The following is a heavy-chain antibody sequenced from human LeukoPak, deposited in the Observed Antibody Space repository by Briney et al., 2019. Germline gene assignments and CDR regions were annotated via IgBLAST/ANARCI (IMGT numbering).Heavy chain of an antibody. CDR2: IKQDGSEK. Sequence: GGSLRLSCAASGFTFSSYWMSWVRQAPGKGLEWVANIKQDGSEKYYVDSMKGRFTISRDNAKNSLYLQMNSLRAEDTAVYYCARVAPYSSGWLYYYYYGMDVWGQGTTVTVSS. V-gene: IGHV3-7*01. D-gene: IGHD6-19*01. CDR3: ARVAPYSSGWLYYYYYGMDV. J-gene: IGHJ6*02. CDR1: GFTFSSYW.